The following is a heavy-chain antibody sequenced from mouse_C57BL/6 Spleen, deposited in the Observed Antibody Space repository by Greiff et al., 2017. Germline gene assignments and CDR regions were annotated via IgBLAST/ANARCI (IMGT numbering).Heavy chain of an antibody. V-gene: IGHV1-69*01. D-gene: IGHD4-1*01. Sequence: QVQLQQPGAELVKPGASVKLSCKASGYTFTSYWMHWVKQRPGQGLEWIGEIDPSDSYTNYNQKFKGKSTLTVDKSSSTAYMQLSSLTSEDSAVYYCAREAGTWNYAMDYWGQGTSVTVSS. J-gene: IGHJ4*01. CDR1: GYTFTSYW. CDR3: AREAGTWNYAMDY. CDR2: IDPSDSYT.